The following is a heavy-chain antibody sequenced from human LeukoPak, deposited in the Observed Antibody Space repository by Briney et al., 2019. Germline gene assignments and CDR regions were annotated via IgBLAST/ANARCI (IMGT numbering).Heavy chain of an antibody. V-gene: IGHV4-4*07. CDR3: ARDGAEGRVRGVL. CDR2: IYTSGST. Sequence: SETLSLTCTVSGASVSSYYWSWIRQPAGKGLEWIGRIYTSGSTNYNPSLKSRVTISVDTSKNQFSLKLSSVTAADTAMYYCARDGAEGRVRGVLWGQGTLVTVSS. CDR1: GASVSSYY. J-gene: IGHJ4*02. D-gene: IGHD3-10*01.